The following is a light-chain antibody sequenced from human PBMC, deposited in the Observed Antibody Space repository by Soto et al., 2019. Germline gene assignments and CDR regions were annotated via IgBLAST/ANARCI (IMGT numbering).Light chain of an antibody. CDR2: KAS. Sequence: DIQVTQTPSTLSASVGDRVTITCRVSQSISSWLAWYQQKPGEAPKVLIYKASSLESGVPSRFSGSGSGTEFTFTISSLQPDDFATYYCQQYTSYSSFGQGTKVDIK. J-gene: IGKJ1*01. CDR3: QQYTSYSS. V-gene: IGKV1-5*03. CDR1: QSISSW.